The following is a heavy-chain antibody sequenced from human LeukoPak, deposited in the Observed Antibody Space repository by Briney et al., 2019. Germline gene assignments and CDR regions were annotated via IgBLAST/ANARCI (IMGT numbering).Heavy chain of an antibody. CDR1: GFTLSEYN. CDR3: VRGVSISSSWYNDI. CDR2: ISRGGSTT. Sequence: GGSLRLSRAASGFTLSEYNTSWVRHTPQKGVGWVSYISRGGSTTYYVDSVKGRLTISRDNAKNSLYLQMNSLRAEDTAVYHCVRGVSISSSWYNDIWGQGTMVIVSS. J-gene: IGHJ3*02. D-gene: IGHD6-13*01. V-gene: IGHV3-11*01.